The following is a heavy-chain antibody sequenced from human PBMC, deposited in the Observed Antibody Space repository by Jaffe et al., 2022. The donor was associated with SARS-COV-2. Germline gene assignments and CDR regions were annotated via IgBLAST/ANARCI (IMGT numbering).Heavy chain of an antibody. Sequence: EVQLVESGGGLVQPGGSLRLSCAASGFTFSSYWMHWVRQAPGKGLVWVSRINGDATTTTYADSVKGRFTISRDNAMSTLYLQMNSLRAEDTAVYYCARTYCSGDSCYGHFQHWGQGTLVTVSS. V-gene: IGHV3-74*01. D-gene: IGHD2-15*01. CDR3: ARTYCSGDSCYGHFQH. CDR1: GFTFSSYW. J-gene: IGHJ1*01. CDR2: INGDATTT.